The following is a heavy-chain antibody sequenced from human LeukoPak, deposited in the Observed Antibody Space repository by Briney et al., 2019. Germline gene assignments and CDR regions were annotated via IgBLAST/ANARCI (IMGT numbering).Heavy chain of an antibody. V-gene: IGHV3-7*01. D-gene: IGHD2-15*01. J-gene: IGHJ6*02. Sequence: GGSLRLSCGASGFTFSTYWMSWVRQAPGKGLEWVASINQDGSQKYYVDSVKGRFTISRDNAKNSLYLQMDSLRAEDTAVYYCARDRRAATGYYYYGMDVWGQGTTVTVSS. CDR1: GFTFSTYW. CDR3: ARDRRAATGYYYYGMDV. CDR2: INQDGSQK.